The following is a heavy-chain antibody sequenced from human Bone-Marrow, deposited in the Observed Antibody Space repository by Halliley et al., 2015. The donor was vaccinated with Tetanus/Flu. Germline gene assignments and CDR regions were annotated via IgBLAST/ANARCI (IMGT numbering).Heavy chain of an antibody. V-gene: IGHV4-4*02. Sequence: TLSLTCAVSGDSIGSDKWWTWVRQPPGKGLEWIGEISHRGTTNYSPSLMSRVAISVDKSKNQFSLKLTSVTAADTAVYYCARDIEAGGVFDSWGQGTPVTVSS. CDR3: ARDIEAGGVFDS. CDR2: ISHRGTT. J-gene: IGHJ5*01. CDR1: GDSIGSDKW. D-gene: IGHD2-15*01.